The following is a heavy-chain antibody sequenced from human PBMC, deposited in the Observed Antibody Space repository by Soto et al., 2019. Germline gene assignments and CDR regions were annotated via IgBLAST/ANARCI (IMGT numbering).Heavy chain of an antibody. D-gene: IGHD6-13*01. V-gene: IGHV3-74*01. Sequence: GGSLRLSCAASGFTFRSYWMQWVRQAPGKGLVWVSWINSDGSSTSYADSVKGRFTISRDNAKNTLYLQMNSLRAEDTAVYYCAKDKRGSSLAGRYFDYWGQGTLVTVSS. CDR1: GFTFRSYW. J-gene: IGHJ4*02. CDR3: AKDKRGSSLAGRYFDY. CDR2: INSDGSST.